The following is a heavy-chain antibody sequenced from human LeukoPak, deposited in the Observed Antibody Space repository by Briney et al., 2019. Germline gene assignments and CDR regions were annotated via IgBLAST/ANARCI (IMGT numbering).Heavy chain of an antibody. V-gene: IGHV4-4*07. CDR3: AGEHSGWYYFDY. CDR1: GGSISTYH. J-gene: IGHJ4*02. D-gene: IGHD6-19*01. CDR2: IYTSGST. Sequence: PSETLSLTCTVSGGSISTYHWSWIRQPAGKGLEWIGRIYTSGSTNYNPSLKSRLTMSVDTSKNQFSLKLSSVTAADTAVYYCAGEHSGWYYFDYWGQGTLVTVSS.